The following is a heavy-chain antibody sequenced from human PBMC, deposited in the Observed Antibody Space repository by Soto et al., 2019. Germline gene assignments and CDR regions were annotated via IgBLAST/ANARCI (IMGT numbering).Heavy chain of an antibody. CDR2: INHSGST. J-gene: IGHJ5*02. CDR1: GGSFSGYY. Sequence: PSETLSLTCAVYGGSFSGYYWSWIRQPPGKGLEWIGEINHSGSTNYNPSLKSRVTISVDTSKNQFSLKLSSVTAADTAVYYCASYVKTDCSGGSCYANWFDPWGQGTLVTVSS. V-gene: IGHV4-34*01. D-gene: IGHD2-15*01. CDR3: ASYVKTDCSGGSCYANWFDP.